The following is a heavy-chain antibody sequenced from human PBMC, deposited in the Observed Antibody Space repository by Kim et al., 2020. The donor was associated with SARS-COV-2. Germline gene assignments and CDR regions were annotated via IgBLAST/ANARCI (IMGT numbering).Heavy chain of an antibody. CDR3: ARDAASLSYDFWSGYLRWFDP. V-gene: IGHV1-46*01. Sequence: ASVKVSCKASGYTFTSYYMHWVRQAPGQGLEWMGIINPSGGSTSYAQKFQGRVTMTRDTSTSTVYMELSSLRSEDTAVYYCARDAASLSYDFWSGYLRWFDPWGQGTLVTVSS. D-gene: IGHD3-3*01. J-gene: IGHJ5*02. CDR2: INPSGGST. CDR1: GYTFTSYY.